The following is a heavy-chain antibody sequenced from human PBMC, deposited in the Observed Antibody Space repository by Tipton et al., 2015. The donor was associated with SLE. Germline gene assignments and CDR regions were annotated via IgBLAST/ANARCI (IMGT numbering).Heavy chain of an antibody. D-gene: IGHD3-3*01. CDR3: ARDRTGGDFWSGLRAFDI. CDR1: GGSISSYY. CDR2: IHDSGST. V-gene: IGHV4-59*01. Sequence: TLSLTCSVSGGSISSYYWNWIRQPPGKGLEWIGQIHDSGSTNYNPSLKSRVTISVDTSKNQFSLKLSSVTAADTAVYYCARDRTGGDFWSGLRAFDIWGQGTMVTVSS. J-gene: IGHJ3*02.